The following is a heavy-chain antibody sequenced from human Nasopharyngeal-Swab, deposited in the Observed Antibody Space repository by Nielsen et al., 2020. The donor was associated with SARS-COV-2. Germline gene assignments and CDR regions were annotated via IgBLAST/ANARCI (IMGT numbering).Heavy chain of an antibody. D-gene: IGHD1-26*01. V-gene: IGHV3-11*06. Sequence: GGSLRLSCAASGFTFSDYYMSWIRQAPGKGLEWVSYISSSSSYTNYADSVKGRFTISRDNAKNSLYLQMNSLRAEDTAVYYCVRGLEYSGSYYDYWGQGTLVTVSS. J-gene: IGHJ4*02. CDR2: ISSSSSYT. CDR3: VRGLEYSGSYYDY. CDR1: GFTFSDYY.